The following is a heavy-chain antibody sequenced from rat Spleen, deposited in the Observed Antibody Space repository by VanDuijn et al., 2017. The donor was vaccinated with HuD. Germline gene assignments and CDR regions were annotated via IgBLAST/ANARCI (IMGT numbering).Heavy chain of an antibody. V-gene: IGHV5-17*01. CDR3: ARRHYGYTDYFDY. CDR1: GFTFSDHA. Sequence: EVQLVESGGRLVQPGNSLKLSCAASGFTFSDHAMAWVRQFPKKGLEWVAIISYDVIITYYRDSVKGRFTISRDNAKSTLYLQMDSLGSEDTATYYCARRHYGYTDYFDYWGQGVMVTVSS. D-gene: IGHD1-11*01. CDR2: ISYDVIIT. J-gene: IGHJ2*01.